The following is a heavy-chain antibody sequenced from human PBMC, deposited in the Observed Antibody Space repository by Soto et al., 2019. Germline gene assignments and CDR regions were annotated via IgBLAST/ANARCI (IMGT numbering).Heavy chain of an antibody. CDR3: ARDKITGLFDY. CDR1: GGSISSYY. CDR2: IYYSGST. V-gene: IGHV4-59*12. J-gene: IGHJ4*02. D-gene: IGHD2-8*02. Sequence: SETLSLTCTVSGGSISSYYWSWIRQPPGKGLEWIGYIYYSGSTNYNPSLKSRVTISVDTSKNQFSLKLTSVTAADTAVYYCARDKITGLFDYGGKGTLVTVPS.